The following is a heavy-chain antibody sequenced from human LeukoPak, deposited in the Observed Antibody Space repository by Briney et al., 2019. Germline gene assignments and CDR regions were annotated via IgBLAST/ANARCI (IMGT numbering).Heavy chain of an antibody. V-gene: IGHV4-4*07. D-gene: IGHD6-13*01. CDR2: IYTSGRT. CDR1: GGPISRYY. Sequence: SDTLALTCTVSGGPISRYYWSWMRQPAGKGLEWIVRIYTSGRTNYNPSLKSRVTNSLDTSKDQFFLKLSSVDAAGTGVFYCAALAAAGTPGVKPLDYWGQGTLVSVSS. J-gene: IGHJ4*02. CDR3: AALAAAGTPGVKPLDY.